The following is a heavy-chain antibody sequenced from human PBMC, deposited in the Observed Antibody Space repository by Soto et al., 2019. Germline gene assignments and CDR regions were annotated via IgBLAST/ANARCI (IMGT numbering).Heavy chain of an antibody. J-gene: IGHJ4*02. V-gene: IGHV4-34*01. D-gene: IGHD3-16*01. CDR2: INHSGST. Sequence: QVQLQQWGAGLLKPSETLSLTCAVYGGSFSGYYWSWIRQPPGKGLEWSGEINHSGSTNYNPSLKSRVTISVDTSKNPFSLKLSSVTAADTAVYYCARAKGGGSYYFDYWGQGTLVTVSS. CDR1: GGSFSGYY. CDR3: ARAKGGGSYYFDY.